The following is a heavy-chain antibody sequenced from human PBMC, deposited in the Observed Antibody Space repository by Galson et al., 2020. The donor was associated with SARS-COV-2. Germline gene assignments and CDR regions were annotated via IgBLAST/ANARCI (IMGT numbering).Heavy chain of an antibody. J-gene: IGHJ4*02. CDR3: AKYCLAASGYYFDY. CDR1: GFTFTSHA. CDR2: ISSSGRST. D-gene: IGHD6-13*01. Sequence: GGSLRLSCAASGFTFTSHAMSWVRQAPGRGLEWVSSISSSGRSTYYGDSVKGRFTIPRDNSKNTPYLQMNSLRTEDTAVYYCAKYCLAASGYYFDYWGQGTLATVSS. V-gene: IGHV3-23*01.